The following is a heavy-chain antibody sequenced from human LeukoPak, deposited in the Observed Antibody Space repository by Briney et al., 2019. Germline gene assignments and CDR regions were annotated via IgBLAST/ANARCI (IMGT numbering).Heavy chain of an antibody. J-gene: IGHJ3*02. CDR3: ARDSNQLDAFDI. D-gene: IGHD2-2*01. Sequence: ASVKVSCKASGYTFTSYGISWVRQAPGQGLEWMGWISAYNGNTNYAQKLQGRVTMTTDTFTSTAYMELRSLRSDDTAVYYCARDSNQLDAFDIWGQGTMVTVSS. CDR2: ISAYNGNT. V-gene: IGHV1-18*01. CDR1: GYTFTSYG.